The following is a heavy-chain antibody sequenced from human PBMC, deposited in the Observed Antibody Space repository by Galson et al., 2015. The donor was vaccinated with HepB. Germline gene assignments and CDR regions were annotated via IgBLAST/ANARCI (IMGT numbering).Heavy chain of an antibody. J-gene: IGHJ3*02. V-gene: IGHV3-33*01. Sequence: SLRLSCAVSGLTFSTYGMHWVRQAPGKGLEWVAVIWYDGSNKNYADSVKGRFTIFRDNSNNMLYLQMNSLRDEDTAVYYCARERINIADEGSALDIWGQGTMVTVSS. CDR2: IWYDGSNK. D-gene: IGHD6-13*01. CDR3: ARERINIADEGSALDI. CDR1: GLTFSTYG.